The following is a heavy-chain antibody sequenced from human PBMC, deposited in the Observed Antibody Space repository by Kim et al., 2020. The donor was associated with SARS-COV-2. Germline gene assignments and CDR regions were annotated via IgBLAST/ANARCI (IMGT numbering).Heavy chain of an antibody. J-gene: IGHJ4*02. Sequence: YSPSFQGQVTISADKSIITAYLRWSSLKASDTAIYYCARPDYGGNSALDIWGQGTLVTVSS. CDR3: ARPDYGGNSALDI. D-gene: IGHD4-17*01. V-gene: IGHV5-51*01.